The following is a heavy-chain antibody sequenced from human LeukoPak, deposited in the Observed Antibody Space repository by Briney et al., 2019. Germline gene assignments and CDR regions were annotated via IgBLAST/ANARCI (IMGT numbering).Heavy chain of an antibody. V-gene: IGHV3-48*02. CDR2: ISSSTKTI. CDR3: ARDRYGDSVALDFWYFDL. Sequence: GGSLRLSCAASGFTFSTYSMNWVRQAPGKGLEWISYISSSTKTIYYADSVRGRFTISRDNGKTSLFLQMTSLRDDDTAVYYCARDRYGDSVALDFWYFDLWGRGTLVTVSS. J-gene: IGHJ2*01. CDR1: GFTFSTYS. D-gene: IGHD2-21*02.